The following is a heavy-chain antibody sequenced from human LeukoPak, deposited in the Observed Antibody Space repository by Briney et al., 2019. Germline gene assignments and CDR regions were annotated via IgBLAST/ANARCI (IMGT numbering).Heavy chain of an antibody. J-gene: IGHJ6*03. D-gene: IGHD3-10*01. Sequence: SETLSLTCTVAGYSISSGYYWGWIRQPPGKGLEWIGSIYHSGSTYYNPSLKSRVTISVDTSKNQFSLKLSSVTAADTAVYYCARGRRLYGSGSYYYYYYMDVWGKGTTVTISS. CDR2: IYHSGST. CDR3: ARGRRLYGSGSYYYYYYMDV. CDR1: GYSISSGYY. V-gene: IGHV4-38-2*02.